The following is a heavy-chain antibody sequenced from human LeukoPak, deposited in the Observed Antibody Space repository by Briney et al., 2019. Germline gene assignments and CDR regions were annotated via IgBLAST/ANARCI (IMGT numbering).Heavy chain of an antibody. CDR2: INHSGST. D-gene: IGHD1-14*01. V-gene: IGHV4-34*01. J-gene: IGHJ5*02. CDR1: GFTFSSYS. CDR3: ARGRTGWFDP. Sequence: GSLRLSCAASGFTFSSYSMNWVRQAPGKGLEWIGEINHSGSTNYNPSLKSRVTISVDTSKNQFSLKLSSVTAADTAVYYCARGRTGWFDPWGQGTLVTVSS.